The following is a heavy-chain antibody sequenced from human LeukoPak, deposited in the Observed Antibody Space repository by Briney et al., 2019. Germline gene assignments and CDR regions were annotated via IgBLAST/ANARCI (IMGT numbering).Heavy chain of an antibody. J-gene: IGHJ4*02. CDR1: GGSISSSSYY. Sequence: SETLSLTCTVSGGSISSSSYYWSWIRQPAGKGLEWIGRIYTSGSTNYNPSLKSRVTMSVDTSKNQFSLKLSSVTAADTAVYYCARDAWGIAAAAYWGQGTLVTVSS. V-gene: IGHV4-61*02. CDR3: ARDAWGIAAAAY. D-gene: IGHD6-13*01. CDR2: IYTSGST.